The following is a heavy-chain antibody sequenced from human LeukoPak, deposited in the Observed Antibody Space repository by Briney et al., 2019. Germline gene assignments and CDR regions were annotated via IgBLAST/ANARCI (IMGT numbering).Heavy chain of an antibody. V-gene: IGHV1-2*02. CDR2: INPNSGGT. J-gene: IGHJ3*02. CDR1: GYTFTGYY. Sequence: ASVKVSCKASGYTFTGYYMHWVRQAPGQGLEWMGWINPNSGGTNYAQKFQGRVTITRNTSISTAYMELSSLRSEDTAVYYCARGRRWWELHEAFDIWGQGTMVTVSS. CDR3: ARGRRWWELHEAFDI. D-gene: IGHD1-26*01.